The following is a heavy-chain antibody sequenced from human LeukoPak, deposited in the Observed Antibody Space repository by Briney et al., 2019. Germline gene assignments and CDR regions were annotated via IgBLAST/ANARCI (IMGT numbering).Heavy chain of an antibody. D-gene: IGHD2-21*02. Sequence: SVKVSCKASGGTFSSCAISWVRQAPGEGLEWMGGIIPIFGTANYAQKFQGRVTITADESTSTAYMELSSLGPEDTAVYYCAREEREYCGGDCNDAFDIWGQGTMVTVSS. CDR3: AREEREYCGGDCNDAFDI. V-gene: IGHV1-69*13. CDR1: GGTFSSCA. CDR2: IIPIFGTA. J-gene: IGHJ3*02.